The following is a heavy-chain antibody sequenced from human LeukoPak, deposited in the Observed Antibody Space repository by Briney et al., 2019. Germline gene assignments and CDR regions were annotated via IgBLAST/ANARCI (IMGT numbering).Heavy chain of an antibody. CDR2: INHSGST. V-gene: IGHV4-34*01. CDR3: ARESWNYFNWFDP. Sequence: SETLSLTCAVYGGSFSGYYWSWIRQPPGKGLEWIGEINHSGSTNYNPSLKSRVTISVDTSKNQFSLKLSSVTAADTAVYYCARESWNYFNWFDPWGQGTLVTVSS. D-gene: IGHD1-7*01. CDR1: GGSFSGYY. J-gene: IGHJ5*02.